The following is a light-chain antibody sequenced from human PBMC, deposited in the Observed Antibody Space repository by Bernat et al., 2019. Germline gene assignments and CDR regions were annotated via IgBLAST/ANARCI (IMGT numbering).Light chain of an antibody. CDR2: GAS. CDR1: QSINTN. J-gene: IGKJ4*01. CDR3: QQYSLWPIT. Sequence: EIVMTQSPATLSVSPGERATLSCRASQSINTNFAWYQQQPGQAPRLLIHGASTRATGIPARFSGSGSGTESTLTISSLQSEDFAVYYCQQYSLWPITFGGGTKVEIK. V-gene: IGKV3-15*01.